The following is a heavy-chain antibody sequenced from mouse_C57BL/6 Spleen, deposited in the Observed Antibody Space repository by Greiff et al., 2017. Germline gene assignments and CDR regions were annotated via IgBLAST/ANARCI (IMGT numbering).Heavy chain of an antibody. CDR1: GYTFTSYW. CDR3: AASDFDY. CDR2: IDPADGYT. Sequence: QVQLQQPGAELVKPGTSVKLSCKASGYTFTSYWMQWVKQRPGQGLEWIGEIDPADGYTNYNQKFKGKATLTVEKSSSTAYMQLSSLTFYVSAVYYYAASDFDYWGQGTTLTVSS. V-gene: IGHV1-50*01. J-gene: IGHJ2*01.